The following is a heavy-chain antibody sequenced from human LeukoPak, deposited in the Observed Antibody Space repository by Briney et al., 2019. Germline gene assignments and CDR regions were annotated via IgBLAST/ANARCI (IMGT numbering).Heavy chain of an antibody. V-gene: IGHV3-30*18. D-gene: IGHD4-17*01. CDR2: ISYDGSNK. J-gene: IGHJ4*02. Sequence: GGSLRLSCAASGFTFRSYGMHWVRQAPGKGLEWVAVISYDGSNKYYADSVKGRFTISRDNSKNTLYLQMNSLRAEDTAVYYCAKDLYGDYLSPDFDYWGQGTLVTVSS. CDR1: GFTFRSYG. CDR3: AKDLYGDYLSPDFDY.